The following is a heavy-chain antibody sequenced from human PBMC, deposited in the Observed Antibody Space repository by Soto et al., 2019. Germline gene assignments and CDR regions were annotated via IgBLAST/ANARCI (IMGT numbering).Heavy chain of an antibody. V-gene: IGHV1-18*04. CDR1: GYTFTSYG. CDR2: ISAYNGNT. D-gene: IGHD2-2*01. Sequence: ASVKVSCKASGYTFTSYGISWVRQAPGQGLEWMGWISAYNGNTNYAQKLQGRVTMTTDPSTSKAYMELRRLRSDDTAVYYCAREPSQYCSSTSCYHYYYYGMDVGG. J-gene: IGHJ6*02. CDR3: AREPSQYCSSTSCYHYYYYGMDV.